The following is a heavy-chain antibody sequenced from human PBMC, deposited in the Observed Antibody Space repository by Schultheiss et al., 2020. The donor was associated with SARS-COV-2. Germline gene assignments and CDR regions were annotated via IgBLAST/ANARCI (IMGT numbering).Heavy chain of an antibody. D-gene: IGHD2-2*01. J-gene: IGHJ6*03. Sequence: SQTLSLTCAVYGESFSGYYWSWIRQPPGKGLEWIGEVNHSGSTNYNPSLKSRVTISVDTSKNQFSLKLSSVTAADTAVYYCARRVVVVPAVGYMDVWGKGTTVTVSS. CDR1: GESFSGYY. V-gene: IGHV4-34*01. CDR3: ARRVVVVPAVGYMDV. CDR2: VNHSGST.